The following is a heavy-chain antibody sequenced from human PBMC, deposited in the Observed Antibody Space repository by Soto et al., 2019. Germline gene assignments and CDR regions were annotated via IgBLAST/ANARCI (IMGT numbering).Heavy chain of an antibody. CDR3: ARDRSDILTGYYIELDY. CDR2: ISYDGTDE. CDR1: GFSFSSYG. D-gene: IGHD3-9*01. V-gene: IGHV3-30*03. J-gene: IGHJ4*02. Sequence: GGSLRLSCAASGFSFSSYGMHWVRQAPGKGLEWVAMISYDGTDEYYADSVKGRFTISRDNSKNSLYLQMNSLRAEDTAVYYCARDRSDILTGYYIELDYWGQGTLVTVSS.